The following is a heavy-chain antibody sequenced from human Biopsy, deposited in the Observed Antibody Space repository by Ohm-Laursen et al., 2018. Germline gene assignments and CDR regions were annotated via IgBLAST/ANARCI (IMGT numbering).Heavy chain of an antibody. J-gene: IGHJ4*01. CDR1: GVSLASTGMR. CDR3: ARTRAHNFGALEF. Sequence: TQTLTLTCSFSGVSLASTGMRISWVRQPPGKVLEGFGRIDRDDDKFYSTSLETRLSLSKDTTTNQVVLTLTDVDPEDTATYYCARTRAHNFGALEFWGQGTLVTVSS. CDR2: IDRDDDK. D-gene: IGHD1-1*01. V-gene: IGHV2-70*04.